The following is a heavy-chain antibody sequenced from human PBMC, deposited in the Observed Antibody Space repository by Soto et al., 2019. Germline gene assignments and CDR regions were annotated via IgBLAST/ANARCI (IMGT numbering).Heavy chain of an antibody. CDR2: IYYSGST. D-gene: IGHD6-6*01. V-gene: IGHV4-39*01. CDR1: GGSISSSSYY. CDR3: LSRYSSSYYYFDY. Sequence: SETLSLTCTVSGGSISSSSYYWGWIRQPPGKGLEWIGSIYYSGSTYYNPSLKSRVTISVDTSKNQFSLKLSSVTAADTAVYYCLSRYSSSYYYFDYWGQGTLVTVSS. J-gene: IGHJ4*02.